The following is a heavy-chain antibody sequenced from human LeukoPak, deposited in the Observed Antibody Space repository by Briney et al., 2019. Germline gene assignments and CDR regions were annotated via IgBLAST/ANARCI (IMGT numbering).Heavy chain of an antibody. CDR3: ARVGPDY. Sequence: GGSLRLSCAASGFTVSSNYMSWVRQAPGKGLEWVSAISGSGGSTFYADSVKGRFTISRDNSMNTLYLQMNSLRAEDTAVYYCARVGPDYWGQGTLVTVSS. CDR2: ISGSGGST. CDR1: GFTVSSNY. V-gene: IGHV3-23*01. J-gene: IGHJ4*02.